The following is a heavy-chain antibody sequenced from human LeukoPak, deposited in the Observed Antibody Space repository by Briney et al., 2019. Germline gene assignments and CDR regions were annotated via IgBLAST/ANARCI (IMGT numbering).Heavy chain of an antibody. CDR3: AREHDYGDYGGFDP. CDR1: GGSFSGHY. CDR2: INHSGST. J-gene: IGHJ5*02. Sequence: SETLSLTCAVSGGSFSGHYWSWIRQPPGKGLEWIGEINHSGSTNYNPSLKSRVTISVDTSKNQFSLKLSSVTAADTAVYYCAREHDYGDYGGFDPWGQGTLVTVSS. V-gene: IGHV4-34*01. D-gene: IGHD4-17*01.